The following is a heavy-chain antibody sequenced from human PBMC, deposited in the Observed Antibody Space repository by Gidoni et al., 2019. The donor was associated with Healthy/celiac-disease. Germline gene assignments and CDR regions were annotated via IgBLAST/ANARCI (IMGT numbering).Heavy chain of an antibody. CDR3: AREDKWSSSWTDYDY. CDR2: ISISISYI. Sequence: EVQLVESGGGLVKPGGSLRLSCAASGCTFSSYSRNWVRQAPGKGLEWVSSISISISYIYYADSVKGRFTISRDNAKNSLYLQMNSLRAEDTAVYYCAREDKWSSSWTDYDYWGQGTLVTVSS. J-gene: IGHJ4*02. D-gene: IGHD6-13*01. V-gene: IGHV3-21*01. CDR1: GCTFSSYS.